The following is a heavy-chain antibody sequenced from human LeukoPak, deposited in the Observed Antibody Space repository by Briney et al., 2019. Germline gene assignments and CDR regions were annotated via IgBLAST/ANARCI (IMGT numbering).Heavy chain of an antibody. J-gene: IGHJ2*01. Sequence: GRSLRLSCAASGFTFSSYGMHWVRQAPGKGLEWVAVIWYDGSNKYYADSVKGRFTISRDNSKNTLYLQMNSLRAEDTAVYYCARDFGYAYWYFDLWGRGTLVTVSS. CDR2: IWYDGSNK. V-gene: IGHV3-33*01. CDR1: GFTFSSYG. D-gene: IGHD3-16*01. CDR3: ARDFGYAYWYFDL.